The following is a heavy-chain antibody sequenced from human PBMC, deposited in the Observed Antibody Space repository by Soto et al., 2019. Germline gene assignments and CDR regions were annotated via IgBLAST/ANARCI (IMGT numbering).Heavy chain of an antibody. CDR3: ARDRDDDDYVWGSYRYTAWFGP. J-gene: IGHJ5*02. Sequence: SVKVSCKASGGTFSSYAISWVRQAPGQGLEWMGGIIPIFGTANYAQKFQGRVTITADESTSTAYMELSSLRSEDTAVYYCARDRDDDDYVWGSYRYTAWFGPWGQGTLVTVSS. V-gene: IGHV1-69*13. CDR2: IIPIFGTA. CDR1: GGTFSSYA. D-gene: IGHD3-16*02.